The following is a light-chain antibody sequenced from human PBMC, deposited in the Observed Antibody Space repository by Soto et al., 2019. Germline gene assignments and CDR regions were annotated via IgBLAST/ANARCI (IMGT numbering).Light chain of an antibody. V-gene: IGLV2-14*01. Sequence: SVLTQPASVSGSPGQSITISCTGTSSDVGGYNYVSWYQQHPGKAPKLMIYEVSNRPSGVSNRFSGSKSGNTASLTISGLQAEDEADYYCSSYTSSCTLYVFGTGTKVTVL. CDR1: SSDVGGYNY. CDR2: EVS. J-gene: IGLJ1*01. CDR3: SSYTSSCTLYV.